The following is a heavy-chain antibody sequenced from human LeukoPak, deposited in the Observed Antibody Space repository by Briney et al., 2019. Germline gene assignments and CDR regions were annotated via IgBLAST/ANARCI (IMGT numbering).Heavy chain of an antibody. CDR1: GFTFSSYA. Sequence: GGSLRLSCAASGFTFSSYAMHWVRQAPGKGLEYVSAISSNGGSTYYANSVKGRFTISRDNSKNTLYLQMGSLRAEDMAVYYCARERIAFTMIVVVITTYGVDYWGQGTLVTVSS. J-gene: IGHJ4*02. V-gene: IGHV3-64*01. D-gene: IGHD3-22*01. CDR3: ARERIAFTMIVVVITTYGVDY. CDR2: ISSNGGST.